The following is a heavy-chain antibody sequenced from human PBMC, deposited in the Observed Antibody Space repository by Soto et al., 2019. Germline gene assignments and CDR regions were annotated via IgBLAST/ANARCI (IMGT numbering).Heavy chain of an antibody. CDR3: AKDLTFGRVLLPHWFDP. D-gene: IGHD3-16*01. J-gene: IGHJ5*02. Sequence: GGFLRLSCAASGFTFSSYAMSWVRQAPGKGLEWVSAISGSGGSTYYADSVKGRFTISRDNSKNTLYLQMNSLRAEDTAVYYCAKDLTFGRVLLPHWFDPWGQGTLVTVSS. CDR2: ISGSGGST. CDR1: GFTFSSYA. V-gene: IGHV3-23*01.